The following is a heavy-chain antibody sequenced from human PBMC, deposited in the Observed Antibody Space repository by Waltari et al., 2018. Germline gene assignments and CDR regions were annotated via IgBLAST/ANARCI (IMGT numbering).Heavy chain of an antibody. Sequence: QVQLVQSGAEVKKPGASVKVSCKASGYTFTGYYMHWVRQAPGQGLEWMGWINPNSGGTNYAQKCQGRVTMTRDTSISTAYRELSRLRSDDTAVYYCARGMDDFWSGFYYYYGMDVWGQGTTVTVSS. CDR2: INPNSGGT. CDR1: GYTFTGYY. V-gene: IGHV1-2*02. CDR3: ARGMDDFWSGFYYYYGMDV. J-gene: IGHJ6*02. D-gene: IGHD3-3*01.